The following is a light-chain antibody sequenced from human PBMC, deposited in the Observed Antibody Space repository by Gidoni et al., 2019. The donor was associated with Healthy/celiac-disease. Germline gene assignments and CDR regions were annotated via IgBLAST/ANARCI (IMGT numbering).Light chain of an antibody. V-gene: IGKV3-20*01. CDR2: GAS. CDR3: QQYGSSPKT. Sequence: EIVLTPSPGTLSLSPGERATLSCRASQSVSSSYLAWYQQKPGQAPRLLIYGASSRATGIPDRFSGRGSGTDFTLNISRLEPEDFAVYYCQQYGSSPKTFGQGTKVEIK. CDR1: QSVSSSY. J-gene: IGKJ1*01.